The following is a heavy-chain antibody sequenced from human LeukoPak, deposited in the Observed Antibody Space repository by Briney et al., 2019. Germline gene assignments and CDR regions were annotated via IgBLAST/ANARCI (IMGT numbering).Heavy chain of an antibody. D-gene: IGHD1-1*01. Sequence: TGGSLRLSCAASGFTFSSYSMNWVRQAPGKGLEWVSSISSSSSYIYYADSVKGRFTISRDNAKNSPYLQMNSLRAEDTAVYYCATPANWNYYFDYWGQGTLVTVSS. J-gene: IGHJ4*02. CDR1: GFTFSSYS. CDR3: ATPANWNYYFDY. V-gene: IGHV3-21*01. CDR2: ISSSSSYI.